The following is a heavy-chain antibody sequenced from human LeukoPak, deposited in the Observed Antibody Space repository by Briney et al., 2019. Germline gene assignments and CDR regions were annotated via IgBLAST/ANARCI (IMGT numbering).Heavy chain of an antibody. V-gene: IGHV3-53*01. Sequence: PGGSLRLSCAASGFTVSSNYMSWVRQAPGKGLEWVSVIYSGGSTYYADSVKGRFTISRDNPKNTLYLQMNSLRAEDTAVYYCAREFSVVPRDCSSTSCARSFFQHWGQGTLVTVSS. CDR2: IYSGGST. CDR1: GFTVSSNY. CDR3: AREFSVVPRDCSSTSCARSFFQH. D-gene: IGHD2-2*01. J-gene: IGHJ1*01.